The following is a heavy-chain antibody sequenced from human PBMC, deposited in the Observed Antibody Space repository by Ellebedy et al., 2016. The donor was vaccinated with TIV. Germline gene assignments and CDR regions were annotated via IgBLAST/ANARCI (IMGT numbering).Heavy chain of an antibody. CDR2: VWYDGSDK. CDR1: GFTFSTYG. CDR3: ARESCNNITCYFDY. V-gene: IGHV3-33*01. Sequence: LSLTCAASGFTFSTYGLHWVRQAPGKGLEWVAVVWYDGSDKYYADSVKGRFTISRDNSKNTLFLQMNSLRAEDTAVYYCARESCNNITCYFDYWGLGTLVTVSS. D-gene: IGHD2/OR15-2a*01. J-gene: IGHJ4*02.